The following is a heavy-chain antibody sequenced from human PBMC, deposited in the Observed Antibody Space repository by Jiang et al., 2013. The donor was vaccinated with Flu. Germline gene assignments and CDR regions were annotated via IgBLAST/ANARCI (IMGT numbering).Heavy chain of an antibody. CDR1: GYTFSDYG. J-gene: IGHJ5*02. CDR3: AREGGWYSSSWYSGDWFDP. D-gene: IGHD6-13*01. V-gene: IGHV1-8*02. CDR2: MNPNSGNT. Sequence: GAEVKKPGASVKVSCKTSGYTFSDYGINWVRQATGQGLEWMGWMNPNSGNTGYAQKFQGRVTMTRNTSISTAYMELSSLRSEDTAVYYCAREGGWYSSSWYSGDWFDPWGQGTLVTVSS.